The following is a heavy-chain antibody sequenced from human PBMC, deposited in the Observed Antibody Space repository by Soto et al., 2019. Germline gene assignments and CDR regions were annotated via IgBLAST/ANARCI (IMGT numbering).Heavy chain of an antibody. J-gene: IGHJ4*02. CDR2: ISGTGDDT. D-gene: IGHD2-2*01. CDR3: AKRYCTSTTRVREIDY. CDR1: AFTFTNYA. V-gene: IGHV3-23*01. Sequence: EVQLLESGGGLVQPGGSLRLSCAASAFTFTNYAMTWVRQAPGKGLEWVSTISGTGDDTYYADSVKGRFTISRDNSKNTLYLQMNSLRAGDTGVYYCAKRYCTSTTRVREIDYWGQGTLVTVSS.